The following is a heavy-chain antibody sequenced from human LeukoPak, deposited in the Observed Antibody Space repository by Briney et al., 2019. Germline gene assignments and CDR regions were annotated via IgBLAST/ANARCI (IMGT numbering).Heavy chain of an antibody. CDR3: ATYSSLNAREFQY. CDR2: IWNDGSNK. CDR1: GFTFSTYG. V-gene: IGHV3-33*01. D-gene: IGHD3-22*01. J-gene: IGHJ1*01. Sequence: PGRSLRLSCAASGFTFSTYGMHWVRQAPGKGLEWVALIWNDGSNKYYADSVKGRFTISRDNSKDTLYLQMNSLRAEDTAVYYCATYSSLNAREFQYWDQGTLVTVSS.